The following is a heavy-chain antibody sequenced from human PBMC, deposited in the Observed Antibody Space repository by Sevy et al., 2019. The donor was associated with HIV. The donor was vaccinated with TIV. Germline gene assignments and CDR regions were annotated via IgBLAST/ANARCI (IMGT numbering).Heavy chain of an antibody. CDR2: ISSSSSTI. Sequence: GGSLRLSCAASGFTFSSYSMNWVRQAPGKGLEWVSYISSSSSTIYYADFVKGRFTISRDNAKNSLYLQMNRLRDEDTAVYYCARGVGRFGSYYYYGMDVWGQGTTVTVSS. CDR1: GFTFSSYS. J-gene: IGHJ6*02. V-gene: IGHV3-48*02. CDR3: ARGVGRFGSYYYYGMDV. D-gene: IGHD1-26*01.